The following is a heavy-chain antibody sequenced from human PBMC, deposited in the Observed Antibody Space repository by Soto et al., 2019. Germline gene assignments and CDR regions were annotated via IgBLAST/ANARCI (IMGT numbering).Heavy chain of an antibody. J-gene: IGHJ6*02. D-gene: IGHD6-13*01. Sequence: GGSLRLSCAASGFTFSGYWMSWVGRAPGKGLEWVANIKQDGSEKYYVDSVKGRFTISRDNSKSSLYLQMISLKAEDTAVYYCARHRIAAAVVGNCMDVLCQGTTVTVSS. CDR1: GFTFSGYW. CDR2: IKQDGSEK. V-gene: IGHV3-7*03. CDR3: ARHRIAAAVVGNCMDV.